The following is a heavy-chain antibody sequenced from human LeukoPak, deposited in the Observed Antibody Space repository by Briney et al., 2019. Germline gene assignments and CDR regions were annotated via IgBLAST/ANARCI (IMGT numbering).Heavy chain of an antibody. V-gene: IGHV1-18*01. D-gene: IGHD3-22*01. J-gene: IGHJ4*02. CDR2: ISAYNGNT. CDR1: GYTFTIYG. CDR3: AREYYYDSSGYYYFDY. Sequence: GASVKVSCKASGYTFTIYGISWVRQAPGQGLEWMGWISAYNGNTNYAQKLQGRVTMTTDTSTSTAYMELRSLRSDDTAVYYCAREYYYDSSGYYYFDYWGQGTLVTVSS.